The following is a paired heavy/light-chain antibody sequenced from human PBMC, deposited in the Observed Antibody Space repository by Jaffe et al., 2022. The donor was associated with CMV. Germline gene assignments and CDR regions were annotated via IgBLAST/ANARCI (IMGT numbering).Heavy chain of an antibody. D-gene: IGHD6-13*01. J-gene: IGHJ4*02. V-gene: IGHV3-33*08. Sequence: QAQLVESGGGVVQPGRSLRLSCAASGFSFSSYGMHWVRQAPGKGLEWVAVIWHDGTDKFYADSVKGRFTISRDNSKNTLFLQMNSLRGEDTAVYYCARGEGGIAAAGLDYWGQGTLVTVSS. CDR1: GFSFSSYG. CDR3: ARGEGGIAAAGLDY. CDR2: IWHDGTDK.
Light chain of an antibody. Sequence: EIVMTQSPATLSMSPGERATVSCRASQSVSSNLAWYQQKPGQAPRLLIYGASTRATGIPARFSGSGSGTEFTLTISSLQSEDFAVYYCQQNNNWPFTFGQGTKLEIK. CDR2: GAS. CDR3: QQNNNWPFT. J-gene: IGKJ2*01. V-gene: IGKV3-15*01. CDR1: QSVSSN.